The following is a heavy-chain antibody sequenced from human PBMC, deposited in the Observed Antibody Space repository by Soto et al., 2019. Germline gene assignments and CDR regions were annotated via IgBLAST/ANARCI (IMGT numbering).Heavy chain of an antibody. J-gene: IGHJ4*02. Sequence: GASVKVSCKGSGYTLTSYVMHWVRQAPGQRLEWMGWISGGNGNTKYSQRFQGRVTITSDTSASTVYMELSSLKSEDTAVYYCARGGGDFGVAFNDYWGQGALVTVSS. CDR3: ARGGGDFGVAFNDY. D-gene: IGHD3-3*01. CDR2: ISGGNGNT. CDR1: GYTLTSYV. V-gene: IGHV1-3*01.